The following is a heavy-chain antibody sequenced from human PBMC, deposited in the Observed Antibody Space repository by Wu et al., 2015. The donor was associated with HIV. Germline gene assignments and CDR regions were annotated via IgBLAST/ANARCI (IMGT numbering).Heavy chain of an antibody. D-gene: IGHD3-22*01. J-gene: IGHJ4*02. V-gene: IGHV4-4*07. CDR3: AGGGVGYYDSSGYVF. CDR2: IYTSGST. CDR1: GGSISSYY. Sequence: QVQLQESDPGLVKPSETLSLACTVSGGSISSYYWSWIRQPAGKGLEWIGRIYTSGSTNYNPSLKSRVTMSVDTSKNQFSLKLSSVTAADTAVYYCAGGGVGYYDSSGYVFWGQGTLVTVSS.